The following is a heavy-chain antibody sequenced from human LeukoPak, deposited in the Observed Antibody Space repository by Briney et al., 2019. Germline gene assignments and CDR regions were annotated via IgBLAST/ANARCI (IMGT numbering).Heavy chain of an antibody. D-gene: IGHD3-22*01. V-gene: IGHV5-51*01. CDR1: GYSFTSYW. J-gene: IGHJ4*02. Sequence: GESLKISCKGSGYSFTSYWIGWVRQMPGKGLEWMGIIYPGDSDTRYSPSFQGQVTISADKSISTAYLQWSSLQASDTAMYYCARASYDTSGYSLVSFFDYWGQGTLVTVSS. CDR3: ARASYDTSGYSLVSFFDY. CDR2: IYPGDSDT.